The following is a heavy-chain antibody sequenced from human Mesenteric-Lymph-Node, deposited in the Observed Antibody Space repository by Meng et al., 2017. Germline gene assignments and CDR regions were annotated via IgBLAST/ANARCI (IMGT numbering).Heavy chain of an antibody. J-gene: IGHJ6*02. CDR3: ARDNVAAADYYYYYGMDV. Sequence: SETLSLTCTVSGGSVSSGSYYWSWIRQPPGKGLEWIGYIYYSGSTNYNPSLKSRVTISVDTSKNQFSLKLSSVTAADTAVYYCARDNVAAADYYYYYGMDVWGQGTTVTVSS. V-gene: IGHV4-61*01. CDR2: IYYSGST. D-gene: IGHD6-13*01. CDR1: GGSVSSGSYY.